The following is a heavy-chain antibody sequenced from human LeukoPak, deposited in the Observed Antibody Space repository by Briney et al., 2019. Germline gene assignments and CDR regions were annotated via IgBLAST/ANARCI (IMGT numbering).Heavy chain of an antibody. CDR3: AKDKTVVVLGAFDI. Sequence: PGGSLRLSRAASGFTFSSYVMHWVRQAPGKGLEWVAVIWYDGSNQYYSDSVKGRFTISRDNSKNTLYLQMNSLRAEDTAVYYCAKDKTVVVLGAFDIWGQGAMVTVSS. CDR1: GFTFSSYV. J-gene: IGHJ3*02. D-gene: IGHD2-2*01. V-gene: IGHV3-30*02. CDR2: IWYDGSNQ.